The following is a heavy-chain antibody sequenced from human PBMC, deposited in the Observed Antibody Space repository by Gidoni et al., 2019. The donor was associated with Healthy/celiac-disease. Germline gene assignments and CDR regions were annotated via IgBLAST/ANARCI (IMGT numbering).Heavy chain of an antibody. J-gene: IGHJ4*02. CDR3: AKGRMVRGVIISPGFDY. V-gene: IGHV3-9*01. CDR1: GFTFAVYA. Sequence: EVQLVESGGCLVQPGRSLRLSCASSGFTFAVYAMHWVRQAPGKGLECVSGISWNSGSIGYADSVKGRFTISRDNAKNSLYLQMNSLRAEDTALYYCAKGRMVRGVIISPGFDYWGQGTLVTVSS. D-gene: IGHD3-10*01. CDR2: ISWNSGSI.